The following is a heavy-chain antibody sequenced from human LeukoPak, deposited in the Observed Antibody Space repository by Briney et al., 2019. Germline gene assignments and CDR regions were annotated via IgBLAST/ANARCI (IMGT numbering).Heavy chain of an antibody. J-gene: IGHJ4*02. CDR3: ARARLGTRYFCLDY. V-gene: IGHV4-31*03. Sequence: SQTLSLTCTVSGGSISSGGYYWSWIRQHPGKGLEWIGYIYYSGSTYYNPSLKSRVTISVDTSKNQFFLKLSSVTAADTAVYYCARARLGTRYFCLDYWGQGTLVTVSS. D-gene: IGHD7-27*01. CDR1: GGSISSGGYY. CDR2: IYYSGST.